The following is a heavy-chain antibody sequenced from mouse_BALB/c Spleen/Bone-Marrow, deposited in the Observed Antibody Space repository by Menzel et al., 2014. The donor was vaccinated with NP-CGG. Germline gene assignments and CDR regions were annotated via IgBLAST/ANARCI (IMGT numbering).Heavy chain of an antibody. CDR3: ARSYYGISYYFDY. Sequence: EVQLVESGGGLVQPGGSRKLSCAASGFTFSSFGMHWVRQAPEKGLEWVAYISSGSSTIYYAVTVKGRFTISRDNPKNTLFLQMTSLRSEDTAMYYCARSYYGISYYFDYWGQGTTLTVSS. V-gene: IGHV5-17*02. CDR2: ISSGSSTI. J-gene: IGHJ2*01. CDR1: GFTFSSFG. D-gene: IGHD1-1*01.